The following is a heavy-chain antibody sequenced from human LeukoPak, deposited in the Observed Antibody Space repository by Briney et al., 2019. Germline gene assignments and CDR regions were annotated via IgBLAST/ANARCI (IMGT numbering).Heavy chain of an antibody. D-gene: IGHD5-24*01. V-gene: IGHV3-49*03. CDR3: TRDHERKMATSFDY. Sequence: PGGSLRLSCTASGFTFGDYAMSWSRQAPGKGLEWVGFIRSKAYGGSTEYAASVKGRFTISRDDSKSIAYLQMNSLKTEDTAVYYCTRDHERKMATSFDYWGQGALVTVSS. CDR2: IRSKAYGGST. J-gene: IGHJ4*02. CDR1: GFTFGDYA.